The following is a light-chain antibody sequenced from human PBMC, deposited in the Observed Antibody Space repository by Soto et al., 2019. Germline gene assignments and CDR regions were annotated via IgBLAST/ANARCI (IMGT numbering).Light chain of an antibody. J-gene: IGLJ2*01. V-gene: IGLV1-44*01. Sequence: QSVLTQPPSASGTPGQRVTISCSGSSSNIGSNPVHWYQQVPGTAPKLLIHNNNQRPSGVPARFSGSKSGTSASLAISGLHSEDDADYYCAAWDDSLSGLLFGGGTNLTVL. CDR1: SSNIGSNP. CDR3: AAWDDSLSGLL. CDR2: NNN.